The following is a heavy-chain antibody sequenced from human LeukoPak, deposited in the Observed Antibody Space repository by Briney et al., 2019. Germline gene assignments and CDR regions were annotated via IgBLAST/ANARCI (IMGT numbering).Heavy chain of an antibody. CDR1: GFTFSSYA. CDR2: ISVIGGGT. D-gene: IGHD2-8*01. Sequence: GGSLRLSCAASGFTFSSYAMGAVPQAPGKGLEWVSAISVIGGGTSNAGSVKGRFTFSRDNSKNTSYLRMNSLRAEDTAVYYCAKAGQDIVLMVYAITTDDWGQGTLVTVSS. V-gene: IGHV3-23*01. CDR3: AKAGQDIVLMVYAITTDD. J-gene: IGHJ4*02.